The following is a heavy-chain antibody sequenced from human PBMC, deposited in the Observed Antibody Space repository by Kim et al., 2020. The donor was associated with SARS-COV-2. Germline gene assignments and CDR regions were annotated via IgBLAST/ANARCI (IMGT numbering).Heavy chain of an antibody. V-gene: IGHV4-39*01. J-gene: IGHJ4*02. CDR3: TRRGDY. CDR2: IYYSGNT. Sequence: SETLSLTCIVSGVSISTRYYYWGWIRQPPGKGLEWIGSIYYSGNTNYNPSRKSRVTISLDTSKNQFSLKLSSVIAADTAVYYCTRRGDYWGQGTLVTVSS. CDR1: GVSISTRYYY.